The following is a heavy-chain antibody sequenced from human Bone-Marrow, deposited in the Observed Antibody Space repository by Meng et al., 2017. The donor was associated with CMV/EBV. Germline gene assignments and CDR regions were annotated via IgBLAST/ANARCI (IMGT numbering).Heavy chain of an antibody. Sequence: GESLKISCAASGFTFSSYWMSWVRQAPGKGLEWVSYISSSGSTIYYADSVKGRFTISRDNAKNSLYLQMNSLRAEDTAVYYCARGVGSSSRRFDPWGQGTLVTVSS. CDR3: ARGVGSSSRRFDP. J-gene: IGHJ5*02. D-gene: IGHD6-6*01. V-gene: IGHV3-48*04. CDR2: ISSSGSTI. CDR1: GFTFSSYW.